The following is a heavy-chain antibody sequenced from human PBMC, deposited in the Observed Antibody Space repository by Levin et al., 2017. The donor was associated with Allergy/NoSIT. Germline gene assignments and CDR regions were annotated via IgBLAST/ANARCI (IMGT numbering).Heavy chain of an antibody. CDR3: AKVGNEQQLDY. CDR1: GFTFSSYG. V-gene: IGHV3-30*18. Sequence: GESLKISCAASGFTFSSYGMHWVRQAPGKGLEWVAVITYDGSNKYYADSVKGRFTISRDNSKNTLYLQMNSLRAEDTAVYYCAKVGNEQQLDYWGQGTLVTVSS. CDR2: ITYDGSNK. D-gene: IGHD6-13*01. J-gene: IGHJ4*02.